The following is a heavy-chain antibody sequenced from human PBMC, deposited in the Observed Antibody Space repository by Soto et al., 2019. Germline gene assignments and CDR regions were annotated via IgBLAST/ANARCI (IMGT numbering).Heavy chain of an antibody. V-gene: IGHV4-39*01. CDR1: SGSIISSNYY. CDR2: IYYSGST. J-gene: IGHJ5*02. CDR3: ARLNKPGWFDP. Sequence: QLQLQESGPGLVKPSETLSLTCTVSSGSIISSNYYWAWIRQPPEKGLEWIATIYYSGSTYYSPSLKSRVTISVDTSKNQFSLRLASVTAADTAVYYCARLNKPGWFDPWGQGTLVTVYS.